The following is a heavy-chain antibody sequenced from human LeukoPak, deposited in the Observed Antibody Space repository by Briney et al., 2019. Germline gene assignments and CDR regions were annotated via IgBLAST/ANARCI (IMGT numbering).Heavy chain of an antibody. CDR3: ARDRGRVVPALYYFDY. Sequence: PGGSLRLSCAASGFTFSGYGMHWVRQAPGKGLECVAFITHDGTAEKFADSVKGRFTISRDNLKNIMTLGLNSLRPEDTAVYYCARDRGRVVPALYYFDYWGQGTLVTVSS. V-gene: IGHV3-30*19. CDR2: ITHDGTAE. CDR1: GFTFSGYG. J-gene: IGHJ4*02. D-gene: IGHD2-2*01.